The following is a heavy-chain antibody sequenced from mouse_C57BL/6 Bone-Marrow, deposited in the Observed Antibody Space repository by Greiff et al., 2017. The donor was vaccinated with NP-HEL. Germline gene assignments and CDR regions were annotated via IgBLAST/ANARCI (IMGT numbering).Heavy chain of an antibody. Sequence: VMLVESGPELVKPGASVKISCKASGYAFSSSWMNWVKQRPGKGLEWIGRIYPGGGDTNYNGKFKGKATLTAAKSSSTAYMQLSSLTSEDSAVSFCARQLRLLAWFAYWGQVTLVTVSA. D-gene: IGHD3-2*02. CDR2: IYPGGGDT. J-gene: IGHJ3*01. CDR3: ARQLRLLAWFAY. V-gene: IGHV1-82*01. CDR1: GYAFSSSW.